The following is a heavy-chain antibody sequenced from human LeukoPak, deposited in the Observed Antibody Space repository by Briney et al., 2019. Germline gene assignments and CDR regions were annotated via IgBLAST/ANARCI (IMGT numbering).Heavy chain of an antibody. CDR2: ITPIFGTA. D-gene: IGHD5-12*01. CDR3: ANGCGGYIMGY. Sequence: SSVNVSCKASGGTFSSYAISWVRQAPGQGLEWMGRITPIFGTANYAQNFQGRVTITTDESTSTAYMELSSLRSDDTAVYYCANGCGGYIMGYWGQGSLVTASS. J-gene: IGHJ4*02. CDR1: GGTFSSYA. V-gene: IGHV1-69*05.